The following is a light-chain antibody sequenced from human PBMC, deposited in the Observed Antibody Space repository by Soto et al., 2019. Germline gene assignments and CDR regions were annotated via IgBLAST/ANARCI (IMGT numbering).Light chain of an antibody. Sequence: DIQMTQYPSSLSASVGDRVTITWQASQDISNYLNWYQQKPGIAPKPLIYHASDLEMGVPSRFSGSGSGTDFTFTINSLQPEDIATYYCQQYDDFPLSFGGGTK. CDR2: HAS. V-gene: IGKV1-33*01. CDR1: QDISNY. CDR3: QQYDDFPLS. J-gene: IGKJ4*01.